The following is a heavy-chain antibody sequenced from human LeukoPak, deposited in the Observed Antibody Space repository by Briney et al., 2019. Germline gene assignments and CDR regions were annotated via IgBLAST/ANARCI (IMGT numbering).Heavy chain of an antibody. Sequence: GGSLRLSCAASGFTFINAWMAWVRQAPGKGLEWVSSISSGSSHTYYADSVKGRFTISRDNAKNSLYLQMNSLRAEDTAVYYCARVLEAAAFDNWGQGTLVTVSS. CDR1: GFTFINAW. CDR3: ARVLEAAAFDN. V-gene: IGHV3-21*01. D-gene: IGHD6-13*01. J-gene: IGHJ4*02. CDR2: ISSGSSHT.